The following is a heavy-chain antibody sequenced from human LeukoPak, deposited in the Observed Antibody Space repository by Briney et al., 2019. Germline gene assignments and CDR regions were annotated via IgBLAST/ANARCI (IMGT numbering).Heavy chain of an antibody. CDR1: GFTFSSFA. CDR3: ARGRFSKSSNCFDP. Sequence: GGSLRLSGAASGFTFSSFAMNWVRQAPGKGLEWLSYISVGSGTIYYADSVKGRFTISRDNAKNSLYLQMNSLRAEDTAVYYCARGRFSKSSNCFDPWGQGTLVTVSS. V-gene: IGHV3-48*01. J-gene: IGHJ5*02. D-gene: IGHD3-16*01. CDR2: ISVGSGTI.